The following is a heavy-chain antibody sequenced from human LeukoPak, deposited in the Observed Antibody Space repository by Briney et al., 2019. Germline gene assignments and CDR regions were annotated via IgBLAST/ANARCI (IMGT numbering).Heavy chain of an antibody. Sequence: GSLRLSCAASGFTFSTFWMHWVRQAPGKGLVWVSRINTDGSSTSYADSVKGRFTMSRDNAKNTLYLQMNSLRAEDSAVYYCARSEYSFDYWGQGTLVTVSS. CDR1: GFTFSTFW. CDR3: ARSEYSFDY. CDR2: INTDGSST. V-gene: IGHV3-74*01. J-gene: IGHJ4*02.